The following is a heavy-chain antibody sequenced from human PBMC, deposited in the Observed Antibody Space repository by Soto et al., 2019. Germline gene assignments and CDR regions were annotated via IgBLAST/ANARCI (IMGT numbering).Heavy chain of an antibody. J-gene: IGHJ4*01. CDR1: GGSFSGYY. D-gene: IGHD4-17*01. CDR2: INHSGST. Sequence: SETLSLTCAVYGGSFSGYYWSWIRQPPGKGLEWIGEINHSGSTNYNPSLKSRVTISVDTSKNQFSLKLSSVTAADTAVYYCEYGDYGPVDDWGHGTLVTVS. V-gene: IGHV4-34*01. CDR3: EYGDYGPVDD.